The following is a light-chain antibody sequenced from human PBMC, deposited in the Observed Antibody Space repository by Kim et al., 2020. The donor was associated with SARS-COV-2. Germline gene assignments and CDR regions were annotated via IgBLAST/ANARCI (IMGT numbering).Light chain of an antibody. J-gene: IGKJ5*01. CDR2: AAS. CDR1: QVISSY. Sequence: TSVGDRVSITCRASQVISSYLAWYQQKPGKAPKLLIYAASTLQSGVPSRFSGSGSGTEFALTIRSLQPEDFATYYCLQLKSYPITFGQGTRLEIK. CDR3: LQLKSYPIT. V-gene: IGKV1-9*01.